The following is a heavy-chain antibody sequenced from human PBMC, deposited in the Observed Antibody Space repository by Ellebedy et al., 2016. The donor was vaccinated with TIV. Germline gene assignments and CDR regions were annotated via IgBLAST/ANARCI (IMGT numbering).Heavy chain of an antibody. D-gene: IGHD2-21*02. V-gene: IGHV3-7*03. Sequence: PGGSLRLSCAASGFIFSGSWMTWVRLAPGKGLEWVANINQDGSDEYYVDSVKGRFTISRDNAKNSLYLQMNSLRAEDTAMYYCARDVAPVGQVTFDCWGQGTLVTVSS. CDR2: INQDGSDE. CDR1: GFIFSGSW. J-gene: IGHJ4*02. CDR3: ARDVAPVGQVTFDC.